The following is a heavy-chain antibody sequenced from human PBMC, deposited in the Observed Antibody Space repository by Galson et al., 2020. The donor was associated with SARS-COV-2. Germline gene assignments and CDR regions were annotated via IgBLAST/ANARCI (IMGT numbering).Heavy chain of an antibody. V-gene: IGHV3-23*01. D-gene: IGHD6-13*01. CDR3: AKDRSRYSSSPTGFDP. CDR1: GFTFSSYA. Sequence: GESLKISCAASGFTFSSYAMSWVRQAPGKGLEWLSAISGSGGSTYYADSVKGRFTISRDNSKNTLYLQMNSLRAEDTAVYYCAKDRSRYSSSPTGFDPWGQGTLVTVSS. CDR2: ISGSGGST. J-gene: IGHJ5*02.